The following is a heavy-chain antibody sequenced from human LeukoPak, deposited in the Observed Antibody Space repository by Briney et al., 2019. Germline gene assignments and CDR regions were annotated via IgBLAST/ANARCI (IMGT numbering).Heavy chain of an antibody. CDR1: GFTFSSSG. D-gene: IGHD1-26*01. V-gene: IGHV3-30*18. CDR3: AKDTPSPNSGFYHY. J-gene: IGHJ4*02. Sequence: GSLRLSCAASGFTFSSSGMHWVRQAPGKGLEWVSTVSHDGSNRYYGDSVKGRFIISRDNSRNTVFLQMYSLRAEDTAVYFCAKDTPSPNSGFYHYWGQGTPVTVSS. CDR2: VSHDGSNR.